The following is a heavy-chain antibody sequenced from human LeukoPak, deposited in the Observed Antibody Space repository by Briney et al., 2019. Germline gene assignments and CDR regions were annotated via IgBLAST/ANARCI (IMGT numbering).Heavy chain of an antibody. CDR1: GYSFVDYW. CDR3: ARQAYRYCSSISCYGGGVDY. V-gene: IGHV5-51*01. D-gene: IGHD2-2*01. CDR2: IYPGDSDT. J-gene: IGHJ4*02. Sequence: PGESLKISCKASGYSFVDYWIGWVRQMPGKGLEWMGIIYPGDSDTRYSPSFQGQVTISADKSISTAYVQWSSLKASDTATYYCARQAYRYCSSISCYGGGVDYWGQGTLVTVSS.